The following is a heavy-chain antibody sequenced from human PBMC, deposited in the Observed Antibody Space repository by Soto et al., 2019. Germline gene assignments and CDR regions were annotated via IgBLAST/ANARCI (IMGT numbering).Heavy chain of an antibody. V-gene: IGHV3-23*01. J-gene: IGHJ4*02. CDR2: ISGSGGST. D-gene: IGHD3-22*01. CDR3: AIRYYYDSSGYYLY. CDR1: GFTFGSYA. Sequence: VQLLESGGGLVQPGGSLRLSCAASGFTFGSYAMSWVGQAPGRGREWVSAISGSGGSTYYADSMKGRFTISRDNSKNTLYLQMNSLRAEDTAVYYCAIRYYYDSSGYYLYWGQGTLVTVSS.